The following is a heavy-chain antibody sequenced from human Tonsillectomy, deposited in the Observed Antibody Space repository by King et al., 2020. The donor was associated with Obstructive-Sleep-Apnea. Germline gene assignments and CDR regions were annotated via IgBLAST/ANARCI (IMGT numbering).Heavy chain of an antibody. J-gene: IGHJ4*02. V-gene: IGHV4-39*07. CDR2: IYYSGST. D-gene: IGHD3-16*02. Sequence: LQLQESGPGLVKPSETLSLTCTVSGGSISSGSSYWGWIRQPPGKGLEWIGSIYYSGSTYYNPSLKSRVTISVDTSKNQFSLKLNSVTAADTAGYYCGRATQGLRLGELSRTFYFDYWGQGTLVTVSS. CDR1: GGSISSGSSY. CDR3: GRATQGLRLGELSRTFYFDY.